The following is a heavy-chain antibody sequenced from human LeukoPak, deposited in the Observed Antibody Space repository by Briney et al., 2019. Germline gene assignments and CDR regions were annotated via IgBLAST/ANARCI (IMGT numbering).Heavy chain of an antibody. V-gene: IGHV4-4*02. D-gene: IGHD6-19*01. CDR3: ARVAIAVAGTLDY. CDR2: IYHSGRT. J-gene: IGHJ4*02. CDR1: GGSISSSNW. Sequence: SETLSLTCAVSGGSISSSNWWSWVRQPPGKGLEWIGGIYHSGRTNYNPSLKSRVTISVDKSKNQFSLKLSSVTAADTAVYYCARVAIAVAGTLDYWGQGTLVTVSS.